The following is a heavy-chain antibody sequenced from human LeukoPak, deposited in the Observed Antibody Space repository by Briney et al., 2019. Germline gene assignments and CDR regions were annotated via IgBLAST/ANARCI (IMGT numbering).Heavy chain of an antibody. D-gene: IGHD2/OR15-2a*01. CDR1: GFPFSSHA. V-gene: IGHV3-64D*09. CDR3: VRGYHFGPYGMDV. Sequence: GGSLRLSCSASGFPFSSHAMHWVRQAPGKGLEYVSAISDSGGSTYYADSVKRRFTIFRDNSKNTLYLQMSSIRAAVAGVYFFVRGYHFGPYGMDVWGQGTTVTVSS. CDR2: ISDSGGST. J-gene: IGHJ6*02.